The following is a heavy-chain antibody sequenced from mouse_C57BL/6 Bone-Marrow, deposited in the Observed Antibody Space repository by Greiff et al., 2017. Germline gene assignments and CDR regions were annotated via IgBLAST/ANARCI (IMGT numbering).Heavy chain of an antibody. J-gene: IGHJ4*01. Sequence: EVQLQQSGTVLARPGASVKMSCKTSGYTFTSYWMHWVKQRPGQGLEWIGAIYPGNSDTSYNQKFQGKAKLTAVTSASTAYMELSSLTNEDSAVYYCTRRDSNYPYYAMDYWGQGTSVTVSS. V-gene: IGHV1-5*01. CDR2: IYPGNSDT. D-gene: IGHD2-5*01. CDR3: TRRDSNYPYYAMDY. CDR1: GYTFTSYW.